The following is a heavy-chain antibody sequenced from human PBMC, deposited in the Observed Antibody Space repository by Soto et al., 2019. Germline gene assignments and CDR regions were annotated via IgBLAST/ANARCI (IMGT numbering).Heavy chain of an antibody. CDR1: GWLLSSYA. J-gene: IGHJ1*01. CDR2: IIPIFGTA. Sequence: SVKASFQASGWLLSSYAISLVRQAPGQGLEWRGGIIPIFGTANYAQKFQGRVTITADESTSTAYMELSSLRSEDTAVYYCARAYHLRNPEYFQHWGRGTLVTVSS. D-gene: IGHD2-2*01. V-gene: IGHV1-69*01. CDR3: ARAYHLRNPEYFQH.